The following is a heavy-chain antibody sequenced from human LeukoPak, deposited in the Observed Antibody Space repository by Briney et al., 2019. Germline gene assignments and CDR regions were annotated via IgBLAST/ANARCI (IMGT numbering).Heavy chain of an antibody. CDR2: ISSRSSHT. Sequence: GGPLRLSCAASGFTFSDYYMSWIRQAPGKGLEWVSYISSRSSHTNYADSVKGRFTISRDNSKNTLYLQMNSLRAEDTAVYYCARERFRGGEGAFDIWGQGTMVTVSS. CDR3: ARERFRGGEGAFDI. J-gene: IGHJ3*02. V-gene: IGHV3-11*06. D-gene: IGHD3-16*01. CDR1: GFTFSDYY.